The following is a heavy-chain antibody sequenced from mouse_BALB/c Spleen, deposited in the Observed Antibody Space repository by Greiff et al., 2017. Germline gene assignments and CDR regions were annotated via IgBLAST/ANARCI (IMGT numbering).Heavy chain of an antibody. CDR3: ARYGNGDAMDY. CDR2: ISSGSSTI. D-gene: IGHD2-1*01. J-gene: IGHJ4*01. Sequence: EVQLVESGGGLVQPGGSRKLSCAASGFTFSSFGMHWVRQAPEKGLEWVAYISSGSSTIYYADTVKGRFTISRDNPKNTLFLQMTSLRSEDTAMYYCARYGNGDAMDYWGQGTSVTVSS. V-gene: IGHV5-17*02. CDR1: GFTFSSFG.